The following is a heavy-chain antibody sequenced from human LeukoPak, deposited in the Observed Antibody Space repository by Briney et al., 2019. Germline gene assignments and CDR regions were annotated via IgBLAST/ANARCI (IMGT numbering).Heavy chain of an antibody. CDR1: GGSFSGYY. V-gene: IGHV4-34*01. CDR3: ARLYSSSWYFNY. CDR2: INHSGST. D-gene: IGHD6-13*01. J-gene: IGHJ4*02. Sequence: SETLSLTCAVYGGSFSGYYWSWIRQPPGKGLEWIGEINHSGSTNYNPSLKSRVTISVDTSKNQFSLKLSSVTAADTAVYYCARLYSSSWYFNYWGQGTLVTVPS.